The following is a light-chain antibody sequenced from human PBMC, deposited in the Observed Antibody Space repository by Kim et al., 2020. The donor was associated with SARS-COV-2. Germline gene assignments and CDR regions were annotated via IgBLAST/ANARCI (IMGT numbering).Light chain of an antibody. CDR1: SNNVGNQG. CDR2: RNN. Sequence: QTATLTCTGNSNNVGNQGAAWLQQHQGHPPKLLSYRNNNRPSGISERLSASRSGNTASLTITGLQPEDEADYYCSAWDFSLNGWVFGGGTQLTVL. J-gene: IGLJ3*02. CDR3: SAWDFSLNGWV. V-gene: IGLV10-54*01.